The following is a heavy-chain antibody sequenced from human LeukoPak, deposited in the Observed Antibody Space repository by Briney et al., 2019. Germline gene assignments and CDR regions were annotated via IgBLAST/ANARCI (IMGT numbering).Heavy chain of an antibody. CDR1: GYTFTGYY. J-gene: IGHJ4*02. CDR3: ASSPTSECSGGSCYSY. V-gene: IGHV1-2*02. D-gene: IGHD2-15*01. Sequence: ASVKVSCKASGYTFTGYYMHWVRHAPGQGREWIGWINPNSGGTNYVQKFQGRVTMTRDTSIRTAYMELSRLRSDDTAVYYCASSPTSECSGGSCYSYWGQGTLVTVSS. CDR2: INPNSGGT.